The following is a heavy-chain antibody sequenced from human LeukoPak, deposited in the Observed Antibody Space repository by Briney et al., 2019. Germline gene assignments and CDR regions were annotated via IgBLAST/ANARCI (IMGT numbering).Heavy chain of an antibody. CDR2: IWFDGSIK. J-gene: IGHJ3*02. CDR1: GFTFSTYG. V-gene: IGHV3-33*01. Sequence: GRSLRLSCAASGFTFSTYGMHWVCQAPGKGLEWVAVIWFDGSIKYYADSVKGRFTISRDNSKNTLYLQMNSMRAEDTAVYYCARAVGPFDIWGQGTIVIVSS. CDR3: ARAVGPFDI.